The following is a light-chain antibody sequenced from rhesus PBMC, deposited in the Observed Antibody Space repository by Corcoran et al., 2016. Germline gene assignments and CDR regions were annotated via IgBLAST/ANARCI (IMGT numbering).Light chain of an antibody. V-gene: IGKV1-21*01. J-gene: IGKJ3*01. CDR3: QQYKSVPFT. CDR1: QGISSW. CDR2: KAS. Sequence: DIQMTQSPSSLSASVGDRVTITCRARQGISSWVAWYQQKPGRAPKLLIYKASSLKRGVPSRCSGTGSGTDFTLTISSLQPEDFATYYCQQYKSVPFTFGPGTKLDIK.